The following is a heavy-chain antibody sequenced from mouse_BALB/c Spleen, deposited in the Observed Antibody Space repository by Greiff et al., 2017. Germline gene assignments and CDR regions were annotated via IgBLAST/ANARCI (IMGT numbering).Heavy chain of an antibody. V-gene: IGHV2-9*02. D-gene: IGHD1-1*01. CDR3: ARDPYYYGSKDYAMDY. CDR1: GFSLTSYG. Sequence: VKLVESGPGLVAPSQSLSITCTVSGFSLTSYGVHWVRQPPGKGLEWLGVIWAGGSTNYNSALMSRLSISKDNSKSQVFLKMNSLQTDDTAMYYCARDPYYYGSKDYAMDYWGQGTSVTVSS. J-gene: IGHJ4*01. CDR2: IWAGGST.